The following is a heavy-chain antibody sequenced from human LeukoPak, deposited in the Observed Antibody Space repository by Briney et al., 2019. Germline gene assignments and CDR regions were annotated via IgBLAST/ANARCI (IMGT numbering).Heavy chain of an antibody. CDR1: GSIFSSYW. D-gene: IGHD1-26*01. CDR3: ARLVGATPRGPFDY. J-gene: IGHJ4*02. Sequence: GASLEISCEGAGSIFSSYWIGGGRELPGKGVEWMVIIYPCTSHTRYCPSFHGQVTISADKSISPAYLQWSSLNASDTAMYYCARLVGATPRGPFDYWGQVTLVTFSS. V-gene: IGHV5-51*01. CDR2: IYPCTSHT.